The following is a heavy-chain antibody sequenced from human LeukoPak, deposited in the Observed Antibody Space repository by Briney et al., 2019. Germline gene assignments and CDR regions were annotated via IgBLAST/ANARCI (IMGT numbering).Heavy chain of an antibody. V-gene: IGHV3-30*04. J-gene: IGHJ4*02. CDR1: GFTFSSYA. Sequence: GRSLRLSCAASGFTFSSYAMHWVRQAPGKGLEWVAVISYDGSNKYYGDSVKGRFTISRDNSKNTLYLQMNSLRAEDTAVYYCARVWDGSYYFDYWGQGTLVTVSS. D-gene: IGHD1-26*01. CDR2: ISYDGSNK. CDR3: ARVWDGSYYFDY.